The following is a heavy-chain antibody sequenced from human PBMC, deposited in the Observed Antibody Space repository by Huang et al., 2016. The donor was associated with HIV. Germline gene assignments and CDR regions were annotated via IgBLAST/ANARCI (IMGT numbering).Heavy chain of an antibody. J-gene: IGHJ2*01. CDR2: IKDREKA. Sequence: QVYLQESGPGLVKPSETLSLSCTVSGGSLSNYYWTWIRQPPGKGLQWFGSIKDREKATYSPSLISRVPMSVDTSKRQVSLRLTSLTAADTAIYFCTRAQQDWYFDLWCGGTLVTVSS. V-gene: IGHV4-59*01. CDR1: GGSLSNYY. D-gene: IGHD6-13*01. CDR3: TRAQQDWYFDL.